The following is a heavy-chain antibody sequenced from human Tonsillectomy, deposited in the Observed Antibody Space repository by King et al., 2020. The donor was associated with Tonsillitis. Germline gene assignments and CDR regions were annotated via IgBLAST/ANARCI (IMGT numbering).Heavy chain of an antibody. V-gene: IGHV3-30*18. CDR2: ISYDGSNK. D-gene: IGHD6-13*01. J-gene: IGHJ4*02. CDR1: GFTFSSYG. Sequence: VQLVESGGGVVQPGRSLRLSCAASGFTFSSYGMHWVRQAPGKGLEWGAVISYDGSNKYYADSVKGRFTISRDNSKNTLYLQMNSLRAEDTAVYYCAKSLYSSSWYTSYFDYWGQGTLVTVSS. CDR3: AKSLYSSSWYTSYFDY.